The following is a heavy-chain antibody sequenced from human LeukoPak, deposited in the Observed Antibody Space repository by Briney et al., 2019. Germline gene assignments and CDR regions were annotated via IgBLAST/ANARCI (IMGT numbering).Heavy chain of an antibody. CDR3: ARGNDYGDY. Sequence: PGGSLRLSCAASGFTFSSYGMHWVRQAPGKGLEWAAVIWYDGSNKYYADSVKGRFTISRDNSKNTLYLQMNSLRAEDTAVYYCARGNDYGDYWGQGTLVTVSS. J-gene: IGHJ4*02. CDR1: GFTFSSYG. CDR2: IWYDGSNK. V-gene: IGHV3-33*01.